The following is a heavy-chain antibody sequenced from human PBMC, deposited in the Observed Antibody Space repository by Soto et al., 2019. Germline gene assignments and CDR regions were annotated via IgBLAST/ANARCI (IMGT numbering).Heavy chain of an antibody. CDR1: GGSISSYY. CDR3: ARHEYVKPPGALFGRIKAAFDI. J-gene: IGHJ3*02. Sequence: SETLSLTCTVSGGSISSYYWSWIRQPPGKGLEWIGYIYYSGSTNYNPSLKSRVTISVDTSKNQFSLKLSSVTAADTAVYYCARHEYVKPPGALFGRIKAAFDIWGQGTMVTVSS. V-gene: IGHV4-59*08. CDR2: IYYSGST. D-gene: IGHD3-10*01.